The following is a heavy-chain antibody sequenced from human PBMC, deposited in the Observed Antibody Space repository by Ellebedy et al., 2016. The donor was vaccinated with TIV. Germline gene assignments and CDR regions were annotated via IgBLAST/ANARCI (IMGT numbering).Heavy chain of an antibody. CDR1: GYTFTSSG. J-gene: IGHJ4*02. CDR2: ISAYNGNT. Sequence: ASVKVSCXASGYTFTSSGISWVRQAPGQGLEWMGWISAYNGNTNYAQKLQGRVTMTTDTSTSTAYMELRSLRSDDTAVYYCARDRRLAGYSVTLIGYWGQGTLVTVSS. CDR3: ARDRRLAGYSVTLIGY. D-gene: IGHD3-9*01. V-gene: IGHV1-18*01.